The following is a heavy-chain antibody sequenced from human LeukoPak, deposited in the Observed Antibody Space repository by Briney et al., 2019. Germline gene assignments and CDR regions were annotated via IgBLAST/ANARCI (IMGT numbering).Heavy chain of an antibody. CDR3: ARPVVNGDDAFDI. CDR1: GGSISSYY. J-gene: IGHJ3*02. CDR2: IYYSGST. D-gene: IGHD3-10*01. V-gene: IGHV4-59*08. Sequence: PSETLSLTCTVSGGSISSYYWSWIRQPPGKGLEWIGYIYYSGSTNYNPSLKSRVTISVDTSKNQFSLKLSSVTAADTAVYYCARPVVNGDDAFDIWGQGTMVTVSS.